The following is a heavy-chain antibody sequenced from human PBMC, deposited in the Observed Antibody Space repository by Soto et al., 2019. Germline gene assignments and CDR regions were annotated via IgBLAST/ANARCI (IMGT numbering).Heavy chain of an antibody. CDR2: IYWDDDK. V-gene: IGHV2-5*02. J-gene: IGHJ4*02. CDR3: AHIRAHADY. CDR1: GFSLSTSGVG. Sequence: QITLKESGPTLVKPSQTLTLTCTFSGFSLSTSGVGVGWIRQPPGKALEWLALIYWDDDKRYSPSLKSRLTTPKDPSKTQVVLTMTNMDPVNTATYYCAHIRAHADYWGQGTLVPVSS.